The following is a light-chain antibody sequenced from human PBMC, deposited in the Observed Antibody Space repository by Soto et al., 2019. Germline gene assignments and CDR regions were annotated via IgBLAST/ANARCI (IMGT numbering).Light chain of an antibody. Sequence: QSVLTQPTSASGTPGQRVTISCSGSSSNIGSNTVSWCQQLPGAAPKLLIYNNNQRPSGVPDRFSGSKSGTSASLAISGLQSEDEADYYCAAWDDSLNGVVFGGGTKLTVL. J-gene: IGLJ2*01. CDR1: SSNIGSNT. V-gene: IGLV1-44*01. CDR2: NNN. CDR3: AAWDDSLNGVV.